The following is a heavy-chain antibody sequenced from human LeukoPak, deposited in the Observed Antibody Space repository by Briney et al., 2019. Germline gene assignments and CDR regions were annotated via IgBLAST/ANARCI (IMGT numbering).Heavy chain of an antibody. CDR3: AKDEYGDEFYYFDY. Sequence: AMSWVXXXPGKGLEWVSAISGSGGSTYYADSVKGRFTISRDNSKNTLYLQMNSLRAEDTAVYYCAKDEYGDEFYYFDYWGQGTLVTVSS. D-gene: IGHD4-17*01. V-gene: IGHV3-23*01. CDR2: ISGSGGST. CDR1: A. J-gene: IGHJ4*02.